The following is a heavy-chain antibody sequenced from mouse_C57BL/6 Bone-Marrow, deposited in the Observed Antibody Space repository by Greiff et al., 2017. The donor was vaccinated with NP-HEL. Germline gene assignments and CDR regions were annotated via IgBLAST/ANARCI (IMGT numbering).Heavy chain of an antibody. D-gene: IGHD1-1*02. J-gene: IGHJ3*01. Sequence: QVQLQQSGPELVKPGASVKISCKASGYAFSSSWMNWVKQRPGKGLEWIGRIYPGDGDTNYNGKFKGKATLTADKSSSTAYMQLSSLTSEDSAVYFCARGGLWSAYWGQGTLVTVSA. CDR3: ARGGLWSAY. CDR2: IYPGDGDT. CDR1: GYAFSSSW. V-gene: IGHV1-82*01.